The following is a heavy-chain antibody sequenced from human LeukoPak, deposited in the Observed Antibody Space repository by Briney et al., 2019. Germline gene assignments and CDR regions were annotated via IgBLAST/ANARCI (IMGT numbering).Heavy chain of an antibody. V-gene: IGHV4-39*01. J-gene: IGHJ4*02. D-gene: IGHD3-9*01. CDR3: ASPFYDILTGHIPSGFDY. Sequence: TSETLSLTCTVSGGSISSSSYYWGWIRQPPGKGLEWIGSIYYSGSTYYNPSLKSRVTISVDTSKNQFSLKLSSVTAADTAVYYCASPFYDILTGHIPSGFDYWGQGTLVTVSS. CDR2: IYYSGST. CDR1: GGSISSSSYY.